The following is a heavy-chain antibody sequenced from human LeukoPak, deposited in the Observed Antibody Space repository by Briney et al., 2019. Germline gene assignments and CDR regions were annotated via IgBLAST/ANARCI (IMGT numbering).Heavy chain of an antibody. V-gene: IGHV3-48*02. CDR1: GFTFSSYS. CDR3: ARVAILGYYMDV. J-gene: IGHJ6*03. CDR2: ISGSSNSI. D-gene: IGHD3-3*02. Sequence: WGSLRFSCAASGFTFSSYSMNWVRQPPGKGLEWVAYISGSSNSIYYADSVRGRFTISRDNAKNSLYLQMNSLGHEDTAVYYCARVAILGYYMDVWGKGTTVTVSS.